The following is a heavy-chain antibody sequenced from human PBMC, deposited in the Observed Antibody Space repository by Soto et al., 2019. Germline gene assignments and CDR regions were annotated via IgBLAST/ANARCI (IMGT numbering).Heavy chain of an antibody. CDR1: GFAFSNYW. CDR2: INPDGTIT. CDR3: AGTSQVDY. V-gene: IGHV3-74*01. J-gene: IGHJ4*02. Sequence: GGSLRLSCAASGFAFSNYWMHWVRQAPGKGLVWVSRINPDGTITTYADSVKGRFTISRDNAKKKLYLQTNSLRAEDSAVYYCAGTSQVDYWGQGTLVTVSS.